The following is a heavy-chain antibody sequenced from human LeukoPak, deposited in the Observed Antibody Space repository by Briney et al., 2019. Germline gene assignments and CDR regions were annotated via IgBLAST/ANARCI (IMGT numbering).Heavy chain of an antibody. CDR3: AKDAVDTAMPTDY. CDR2: ISYDGSNK. V-gene: IGHV3-30*18. CDR1: GFTFSSYG. Sequence: GGSLRLSCAASGFTFSSYGMHWVRQAPGKGLEWVAVISYDGSNKYYADSVKGRFTISRDNSKNTLYLQMNSLRAEVTAVYYCAKDAVDTAMPTDYWGQGILVTVSS. D-gene: IGHD5-18*01. J-gene: IGHJ4*02.